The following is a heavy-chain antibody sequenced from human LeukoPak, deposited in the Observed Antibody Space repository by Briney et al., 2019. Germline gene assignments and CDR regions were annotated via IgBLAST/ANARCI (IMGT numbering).Heavy chain of an antibody. J-gene: IGHJ4*02. CDR1: GFTFSTYA. CDR2: IRNKANSYST. Sequence: PGGSLRLSCAASGFTFSTYALSWVRQAPGKGLEWVGRIRNKANSYSTEYAASVKGRFIISRDDSKNSVYLQINSLKTEDTAVYYCAIGYCSGGDCYVSNYWGQGTLVTVSS. V-gene: IGHV3-72*01. CDR3: AIGYCSGGDCYVSNY. D-gene: IGHD2-15*01.